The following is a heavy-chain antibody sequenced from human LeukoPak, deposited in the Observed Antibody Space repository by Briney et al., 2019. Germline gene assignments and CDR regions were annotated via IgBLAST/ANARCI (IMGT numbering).Heavy chain of an antibody. J-gene: IGHJ4*02. CDR1: GCSFSGYS. CDR3: DACSGGYSYRGWPLT. V-gene: IGHV3-23*01. D-gene: IGHD2-15*01. CDR2: ISGSGGST. Sequence: GGSLRLSCAVSGCSFSGYSWSWVRQAPGKGLEWVSAISGSGGSTYYADSVKGRFTISRDNSKNTLYLQMNSLRAEDTAVYYCDACSGGYSYRGWPLTRGQRNLVTVSS.